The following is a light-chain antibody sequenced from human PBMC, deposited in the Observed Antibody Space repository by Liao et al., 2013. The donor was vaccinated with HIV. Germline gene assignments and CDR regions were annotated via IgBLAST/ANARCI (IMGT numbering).Light chain of an antibody. J-gene: IGLJ2*01. CDR1: NIGSKS. CDR3: QVWDNGNYRVV. Sequence: SYELTQPPSVSVAPGKTATITCGGNNIGSKSVHWYRQKPGQAPVLVIYSDSDRPSGIPERFSGSNSGNTATLIISRVEAGDEADYYCQVWDNGNYRVVFGGGTKLTVL. V-gene: IGLV3-21*01. CDR2: SDS.